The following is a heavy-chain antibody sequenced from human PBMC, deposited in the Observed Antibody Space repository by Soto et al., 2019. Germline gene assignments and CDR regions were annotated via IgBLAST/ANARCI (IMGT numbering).Heavy chain of an antibody. V-gene: IGHV4-39*01. D-gene: IGHD3-16*01. Sequence: QVQLQESGPGLVSPWGTLSLTCTVSGAAISRSGYYWVWIRQAPGKGLEWIGRIEYIGNTYYNPSLQSPFTVSVDTSKNQISTHLHSLTAADPPVHYSVRGGLRYQQSSYSFDVWGQGTLVTVSS. CDR1: GAAISRSGYY. J-gene: IGHJ4*02. CDR2: IEYIGNT. CDR3: VRGGLRYQQSSYSFDV.